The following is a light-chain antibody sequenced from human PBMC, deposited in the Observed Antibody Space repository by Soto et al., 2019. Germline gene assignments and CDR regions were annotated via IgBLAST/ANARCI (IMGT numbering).Light chain of an antibody. CDR2: GAS. Sequence: EIVLTQSPGTLSLSPGERATLSCRAIQSVSSSYLAWYQQKPGQAPRLLIYGASSRATGIPDRFSGSGSGTDFTLTISFLQSEDFAVYYCQQYNSWPLITFGPGTRLEIK. V-gene: IGKV3-20*01. CDR1: QSVSSSY. J-gene: IGKJ5*01. CDR3: QQYNSWPLIT.